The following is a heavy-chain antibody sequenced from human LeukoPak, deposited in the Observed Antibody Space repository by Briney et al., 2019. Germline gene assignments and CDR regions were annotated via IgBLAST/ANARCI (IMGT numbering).Heavy chain of an antibody. V-gene: IGHV1-2*02. CDR1: AYTFTDYY. CDR2: INPNSGGT. J-gene: IGHJ4*02. D-gene: IGHD3-16*01. CDR3: ARSRVLYASQGEARYFNH. Sequence: EASVKVSCKASAYTFTDYYMHWVRQAPGQGLEWMGWINPNSGGTNYAQKFQGRVTMTRDTSISTLYMDLNSLRSDDTAVYYCARSRVLYASQGEARYFNHWGQGTLVTVSS.